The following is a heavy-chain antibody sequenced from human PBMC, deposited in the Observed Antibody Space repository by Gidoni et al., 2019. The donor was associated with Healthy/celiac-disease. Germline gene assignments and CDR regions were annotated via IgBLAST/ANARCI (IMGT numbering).Heavy chain of an antibody. CDR1: GGSISSSSYY. CDR3: ARDREEIFGVVAGWFDP. J-gene: IGHJ5*02. V-gene: IGHV4-39*07. CDR2: IYYSGST. D-gene: IGHD3-3*01. Sequence: QLQLQESGPGLVKLSETLSLTCTVSGGSISSSSYYWGWIRQPPGKGLEWIGSIYYSGSTYYNPSLKSRVTISVDTSKNQFSLKLSSVTAADTAVYYCARDREEIFGVVAGWFDPWGQGTLVTVSS.